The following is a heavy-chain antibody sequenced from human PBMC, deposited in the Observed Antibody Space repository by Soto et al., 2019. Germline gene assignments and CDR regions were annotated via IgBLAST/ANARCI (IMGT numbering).Heavy chain of an antibody. CDR2: ISSNGGST. D-gene: IGHD2-15*01. Sequence: GGSLILSCSASGFTFSSYAMHWVRQAPGKGLEYVSAISSNGGSTYYADSVKGRFTISRDNSKNTLYLQMSSLRAEDTAVYYCVKVGVGCSGGSCYSGLYGMDVWGQGTTVTVSS. CDR3: VKVGVGCSGGSCYSGLYGMDV. V-gene: IGHV3-64D*06. J-gene: IGHJ6*02. CDR1: GFTFSSYA.